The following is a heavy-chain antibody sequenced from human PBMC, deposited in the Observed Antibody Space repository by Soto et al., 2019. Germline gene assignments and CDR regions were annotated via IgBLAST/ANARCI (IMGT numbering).Heavy chain of an antibody. Sequence: SETLSLTSTVSGASIGSGGYYWGWIRQPPGKGLEWIGSIDYSGSTNYNPSLKSRVTISVDTSNNQFSLELSSVTAADTALYFCARHDVTVTFNYFDPWGQGTLVTVSS. D-gene: IGHD4-17*01. CDR2: IDYSGST. CDR1: GASIGSGGYY. J-gene: IGHJ5*02. V-gene: IGHV4-39*01. CDR3: ARHDVTVTFNYFDP.